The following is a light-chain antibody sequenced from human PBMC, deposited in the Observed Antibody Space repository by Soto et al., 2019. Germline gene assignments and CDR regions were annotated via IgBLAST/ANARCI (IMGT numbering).Light chain of an antibody. V-gene: IGLV2-14*01. CDR2: DVS. Sequence: QSALTQPASVSGSPGQSITISCTGTSSDVGGYNYVSWYQQHPCKAPKLMIYDVSNSPSGVSNRFSGSKSSNKASLTISGLQAKDEADYYCSSYTSSITLVFGGGTKLTVL. CDR1: SSDVGGYNY. J-gene: IGLJ2*01. CDR3: SSYTSSITLV.